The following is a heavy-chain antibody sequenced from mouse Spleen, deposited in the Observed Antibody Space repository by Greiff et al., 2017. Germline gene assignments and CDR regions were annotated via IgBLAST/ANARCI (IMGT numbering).Heavy chain of an antibody. V-gene: IGHV1-69*01. Sequence: QVQLQQPGAELVMPGASVKLSCKASGYTFTSYWMHWVKQRPGQGLEWIGEIDPSDSYTNYNQKFKGKATLTVDKSSSTAYMQLSSLTSEDSAVYYCARVRGGSSYGAMDYWGQGTSVTVSS. CDR2: IDPSDSYT. CDR3: ARVRGGSSYGAMDY. J-gene: IGHJ4*01. CDR1: GYTFTSYW. D-gene: IGHD1-1*01.